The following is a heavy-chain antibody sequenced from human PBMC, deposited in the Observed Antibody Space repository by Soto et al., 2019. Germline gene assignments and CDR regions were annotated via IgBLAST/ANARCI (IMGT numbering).Heavy chain of an antibody. V-gene: IGHV3-30*03. J-gene: IGHJ4*02. D-gene: IGHD1-26*01. CDR3: VQGASRAHQALDS. Sequence: QVQLVESGGGVVQPGRSLRLSCAASGFVFRNFGMHWVRRGPGKGLEWVATISGDGNDKYYPDSMKGRFTISRDNFNNTLYLQLNGLRPENTAVYHCVQGASRAHQALDSWGQGVLVTVSS. CDR1: GFVFRNFG. CDR2: ISGDGNDK.